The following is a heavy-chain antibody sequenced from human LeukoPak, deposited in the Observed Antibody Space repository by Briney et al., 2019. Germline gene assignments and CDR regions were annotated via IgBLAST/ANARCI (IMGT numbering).Heavy chain of an antibody. J-gene: IGHJ4*02. Sequence: GGSLRLSCAASGFTFSSYGMHWVRQAPGKGLEWVAVISYDGRNRYYADSVKGRFTISRDNSKNTLYLQMNSLRAEDTAVYYCAKDRYSYAYEYFDCWGQGTLVTVSS. V-gene: IGHV3-30*18. D-gene: IGHD5-18*01. CDR3: AKDRYSYAYEYFDC. CDR1: GFTFSSYG. CDR2: ISYDGRNR.